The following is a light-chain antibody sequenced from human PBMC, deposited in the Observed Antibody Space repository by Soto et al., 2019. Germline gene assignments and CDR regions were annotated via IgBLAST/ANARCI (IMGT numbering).Light chain of an antibody. CDR1: QRIYSN. CDR2: GAS. J-gene: IGKJ1*01. CDR3: QQYNVWPQT. Sequence: EILMTQSPDTLSVSPGESATLSCRASQRIYSNLAWYQRRPGQAPRLLIYGASTRATGVPARFSGRGSGTEFTLTISSLQSEDFGVYYCQQYNVWPQTFGQGTKVDIK. V-gene: IGKV3-15*01.